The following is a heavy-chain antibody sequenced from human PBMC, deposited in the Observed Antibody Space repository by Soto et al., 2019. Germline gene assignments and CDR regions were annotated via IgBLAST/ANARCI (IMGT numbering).Heavy chain of an antibody. Sequence: GGSLRLSCAASGFTFSSYAMSWVRQAPGKGLEWVPAISGSGGSTYYADSVKGRFTISRDNSKNTLYLQMNSLRAEDTAVYYCARVDKGDYYYGMDVWGQGTTVTVSS. V-gene: IGHV3-23*01. CDR1: GFTFSSYA. J-gene: IGHJ6*02. D-gene: IGHD2-2*03. CDR2: ISGSGGST. CDR3: ARVDKGDYYYGMDV.